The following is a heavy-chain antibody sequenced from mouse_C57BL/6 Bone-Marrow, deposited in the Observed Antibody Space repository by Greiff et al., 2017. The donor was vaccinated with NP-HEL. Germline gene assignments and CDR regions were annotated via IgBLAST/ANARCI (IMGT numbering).Heavy chain of an antibody. CDR1: GYAFSSSW. V-gene: IGHV1-82*01. D-gene: IGHD2-3*01. CDR3: ARSRGGLLRGPAWFAY. CDR2: IYPGDGDT. Sequence: QVQLQQSGPELVKPGASVKISCKASGYAFSSSWMNWVKQRPGKGLEWIGRIYPGDGDTNYNGKFKGKATLTADKSSSTAYMQLSSLTSEDSAVYFCARSRGGLLRGPAWFAYWGQGTLVTVSA. J-gene: IGHJ3*01.